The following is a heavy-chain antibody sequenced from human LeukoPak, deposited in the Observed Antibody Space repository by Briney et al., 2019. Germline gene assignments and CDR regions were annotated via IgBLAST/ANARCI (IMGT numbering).Heavy chain of an antibody. CDR1: GGSISSGGYY. CDR3: ARSKRPNCSGGSCGPGAFDI. D-gene: IGHD2-15*01. Sequence: SETLSLTCTVSGGSISSGGYYWSWIRQHPGKGLEWIGYIYYSGSTYYNPSLKSRVTISVDTSKNQFSLKLSSVTAADTAVYYCARSKRPNCSGGSCGPGAFDIWGQGTMVTVSS. CDR2: IYYSGST. J-gene: IGHJ3*02. V-gene: IGHV4-31*03.